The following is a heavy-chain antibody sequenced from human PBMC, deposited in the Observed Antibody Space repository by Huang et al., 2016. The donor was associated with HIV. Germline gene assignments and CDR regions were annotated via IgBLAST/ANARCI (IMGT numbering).Heavy chain of an antibody. V-gene: IGHV1-69*10. Sequence: VQLVQSGAEVKRPGTSVKISCKASGGSFNSLAFNWVRQAPGQGLQYMGGICPLFSVTNYAEKFRGRLSISADKSTSTVFMELRGLTSEDTAVFFCAREGQTWYGKPIAAFEIWGQGTSVIVSP. CDR2: ICPLFSVT. CDR1: GGSFNSLA. D-gene: IGHD6-13*01. J-gene: IGHJ3*02. CDR3: AREGQTWYGKPIAAFEI.